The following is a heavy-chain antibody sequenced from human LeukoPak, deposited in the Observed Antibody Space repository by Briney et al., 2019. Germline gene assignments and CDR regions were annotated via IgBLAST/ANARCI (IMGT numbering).Heavy chain of an antibody. CDR2: ISGSDNTR. CDR1: GFTFSSYP. V-gene: IGHV3-48*03. J-gene: IGHJ3*02. D-gene: IGHD6-13*01. CDR3: ARRAAAGHLDGFDI. Sequence: GGSLRLSCAASGFTFSSYPMNWVRQAPGRGLEWVSYISGSDNTRSYADSVKGRFTISRDNAKSSLSLQMNSLRAEDTAAYYCARRAAAGHLDGFDIWGQGTLITVSS.